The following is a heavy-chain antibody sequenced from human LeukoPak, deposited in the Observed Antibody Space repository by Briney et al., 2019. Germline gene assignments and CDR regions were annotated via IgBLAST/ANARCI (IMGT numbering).Heavy chain of an antibody. Sequence: ASVKVSCKASGYTFTSYAMNWVRQAPGQGLEWMGWINTNTGNPTYAQGFTGRFVFSLDTSVSTAYLQISSLKAEDTAVYYCARVGPGGIQLWNWGQGNPGHRLL. V-gene: IGHV7-4-1*02. CDR3: ARVGPGGIQLWN. D-gene: IGHD5-18*01. J-gene: IGHJ4*02. CDR1: GYTFTSYA. CDR2: INTNTGNP.